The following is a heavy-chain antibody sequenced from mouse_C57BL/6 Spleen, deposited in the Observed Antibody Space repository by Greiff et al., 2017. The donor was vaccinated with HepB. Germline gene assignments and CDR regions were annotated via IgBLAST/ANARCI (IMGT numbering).Heavy chain of an antibody. Sequence: EVKLQQSGPELVKPGASVKIPCKASGYTFTDYNMDWVKQSHGKSLEWIGDINPNNGGTIYNQKFKGKATLTVDKSSSTAYMELRSLTSEDTAVYYCARGNWAPFAYWGQGTLVTVSA. CDR1: GYTFTDYN. J-gene: IGHJ3*01. CDR2: INPNNGGT. D-gene: IGHD4-1*01. V-gene: IGHV1-18*01. CDR3: ARGNWAPFAY.